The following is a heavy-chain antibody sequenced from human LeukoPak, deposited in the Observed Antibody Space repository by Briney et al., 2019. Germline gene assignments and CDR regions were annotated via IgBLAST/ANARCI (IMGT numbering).Heavy chain of an antibody. Sequence: ASVKVSCKASGYTFTSYAMHWVRQAPGQRLEWMGWINAGNGNTKYSQKFQGRVTITRDTSADTAYMELSSLRSEDTAVYYCARLKYCTNGVCYAGFDYWGQGTLDTVSS. CDR1: GYTFTSYA. V-gene: IGHV1-3*01. J-gene: IGHJ4*02. CDR2: INAGNGNT. D-gene: IGHD2-8*01. CDR3: ARLKYCTNGVCYAGFDY.